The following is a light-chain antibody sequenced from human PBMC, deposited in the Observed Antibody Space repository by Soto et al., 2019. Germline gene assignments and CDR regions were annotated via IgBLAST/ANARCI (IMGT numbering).Light chain of an antibody. J-gene: IGKJ1*01. Sequence: EIVMTQSPATLSVSPGERATLSCRASQSVSSNLAWYQQKPGQAPRLLIYGASTRATGIPARFSGSWSGTEFTITISSLQSEDFAVYYCQQYNNWPPWTFGQGPKVEIK. CDR3: QQYNNWPPWT. CDR1: QSVSSN. CDR2: GAS. V-gene: IGKV3-15*01.